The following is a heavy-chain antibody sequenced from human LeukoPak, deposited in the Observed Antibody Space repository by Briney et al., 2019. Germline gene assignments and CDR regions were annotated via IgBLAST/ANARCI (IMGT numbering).Heavy chain of an antibody. CDR3: ARGSYSSNWYVDY. CDR1: GFTLSSYE. J-gene: IGHJ4*02. V-gene: IGHV3-48*03. CDR2: ISRTGNSI. D-gene: IGHD6-13*01. Sequence: GESLRLSCAAFGFTLSSYEMNWVRLAPGKGLEWISYISRTGNSIYYADSVKGRFTISRDSAKNSLYLQMNSLRAEDTAVYYCARGSYSSNWYVDYWGQGTLVTVAS.